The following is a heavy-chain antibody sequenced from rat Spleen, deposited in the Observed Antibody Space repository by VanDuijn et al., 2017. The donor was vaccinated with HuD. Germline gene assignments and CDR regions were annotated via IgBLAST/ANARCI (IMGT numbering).Heavy chain of an antibody. CDR1: GFTFSNYG. CDR2: ISYDGSSI. CDR3: TRDGYSGFDY. J-gene: IGHJ2*01. V-gene: IGHV5-29*01. D-gene: IGHD1-2*01. Sequence: EVQLVESGGGLVQPGRSLKLSCAASGFTFSNYGMAWVRQAPTKGLEWVAIISYDGSSIYYRDSVKGRFTISRDNAKSTLYLQINSLRSEDTATYYCTRDGYSGFDYWGQGVMVTVSS.